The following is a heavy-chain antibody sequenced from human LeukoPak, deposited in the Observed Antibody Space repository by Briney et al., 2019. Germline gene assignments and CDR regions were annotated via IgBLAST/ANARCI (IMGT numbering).Heavy chain of an antibody. CDR2: ISWNSGSI. CDR1: GFTFDDYA. D-gene: IGHD6-19*01. J-gene: IGHJ3*02. Sequence: AGRSLRLSCAASGFTFDDYAMHWVRQAPGKGLEWVSGISWNSGSIGYADSVKGRFTISRDNAKSSLYLQMNSLRAEDTALYYCAKDLEAVAAEPDAFDIWGQGTMVTVSS. V-gene: IGHV3-9*01. CDR3: AKDLEAVAAEPDAFDI.